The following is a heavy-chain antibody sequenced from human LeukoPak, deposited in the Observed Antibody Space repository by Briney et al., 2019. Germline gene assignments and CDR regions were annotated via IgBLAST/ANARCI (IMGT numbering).Heavy chain of an antibody. J-gene: IGHJ4*02. D-gene: IGHD2-15*01. Sequence: GASVKVSCKASGYTFTSYGISWVRQAPGQGLEWMGWISDYNGNTNYAQKLQGRVTMTTDASTSTAYMELRSLRSDDTAVYYCARDSPSSSGVSFTDYWGQGTLVTVSS. CDR1: GYTFTSYG. V-gene: IGHV1-18*01. CDR2: ISDYNGNT. CDR3: ARDSPSSSGVSFTDY.